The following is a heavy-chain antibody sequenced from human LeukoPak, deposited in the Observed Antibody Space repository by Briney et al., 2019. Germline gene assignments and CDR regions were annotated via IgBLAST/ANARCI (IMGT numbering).Heavy chain of an antibody. J-gene: IGHJ3*02. V-gene: IGHV3-23*01. D-gene: IGHD5-12*01. CDR2: IRSSGST. CDR3: AKIRGYSGYDLTSAFDI. CDR1: EFTVSSYA. Sequence: GRCLRLSCAASEFTVSSYAMSWVRQAPGKGLEWVSTIRSSGSTYYGDSVKGRFTISRDNSKNTLYLQMDSLRDEDTAIYYCAKIRGYSGYDLTSAFDIWGQGTMVTVSS.